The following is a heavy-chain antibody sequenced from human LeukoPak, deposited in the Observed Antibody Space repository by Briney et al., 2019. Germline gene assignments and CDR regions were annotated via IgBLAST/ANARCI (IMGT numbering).Heavy chain of an antibody. D-gene: IGHD1-14*01. CDR1: EFSVGSNY. J-gene: IGHJ4*02. V-gene: IGHV3-66*02. Sequence: GGSLRLSCAASEFSVGSNYMTWVRQAPGKGLEWVSLIYSGGSTYYADSVKGRFTISRDNSKNTLYLQMNSLRAEDTAVYYCAKDPRLTAIDYWGQGTLVTVSS. CDR3: AKDPRLTAIDY. CDR2: IYSGGST.